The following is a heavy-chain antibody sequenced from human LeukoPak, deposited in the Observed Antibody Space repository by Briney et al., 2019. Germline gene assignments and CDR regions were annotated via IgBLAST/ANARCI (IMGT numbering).Heavy chain of an antibody. V-gene: IGHV4-59*01. CDR1: GGSISSYY. J-gene: IGHJ6*03. CDR2: IYYSGST. CDR3: ASYSAAAGHYYYYYMDV. Sequence: PSETLSLTCTVSGGSISSYYWSWIRQPPGKGLEWIGYIYYSGSTNYNPSLKSRVTLSVDTSKNQFSLKLSSVTAADTAVYYCASYSAAAGHYYYYYMDVWGKGTTVTVSS. D-gene: IGHD6-13*01.